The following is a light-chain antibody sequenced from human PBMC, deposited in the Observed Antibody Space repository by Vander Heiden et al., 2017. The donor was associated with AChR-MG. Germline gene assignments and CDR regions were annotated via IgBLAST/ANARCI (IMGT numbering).Light chain of an antibody. J-gene: IGKJ3*01. CDR1: QSISSQ. CDR3: QQSYRSPPT. Sequence: DLQLNPSPSSLSASVGDRVTITCRASQSISSQLNWYQQKPGKAPKLLMYRASSLQSGVPSRFSGSGSGTEFTLTISSLQPEDFATYYCQQSYRSPPTFGPGTKVDIK. V-gene: IGKV1-39*01. CDR2: RAS.